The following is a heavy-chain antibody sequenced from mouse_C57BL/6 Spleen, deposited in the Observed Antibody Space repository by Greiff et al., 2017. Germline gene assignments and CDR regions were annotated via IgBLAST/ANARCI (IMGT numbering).Heavy chain of an antibody. D-gene: IGHD2-1*01. CDR1: GYTFTSYW. V-gene: IGHV1-52*01. Sequence: QVQLQQPGAELVRPGSSVKLSCKASGYTFTSYWMHWVKQRPIQGLEWIGNIDPSDSDPHYNQKFKDKATLTVDKSSSTAYMQLSSLTSEDSAVXDCAREETYGNSFDDWGQGTTLTVSS. J-gene: IGHJ2*01. CDR3: AREETYGNSFDD. CDR2: IDPSDSDP.